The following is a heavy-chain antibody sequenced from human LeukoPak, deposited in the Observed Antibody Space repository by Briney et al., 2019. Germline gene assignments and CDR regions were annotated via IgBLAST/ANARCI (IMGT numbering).Heavy chain of an antibody. J-gene: IGHJ3*02. CDR3: ARDRIQLWIQYAFDI. V-gene: IGHV3-30*03. D-gene: IGHD5-18*01. CDR1: GFTFSSYG. Sequence: GGSLRLSCAASGFTFSSYGMHWVRQAPGKGLEWVAVISYDGSNKYYADSVKGRVTISRDNSKNTLYLQMNSLRAEDTAVYYCARDRIQLWIQYAFDIWGQGTMVTVSS. CDR2: ISYDGSNK.